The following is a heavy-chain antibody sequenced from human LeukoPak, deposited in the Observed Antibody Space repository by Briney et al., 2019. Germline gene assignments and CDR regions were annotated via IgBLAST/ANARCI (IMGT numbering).Heavy chain of an antibody. D-gene: IGHD2-2*01. CDR3: ARDPGRYCSSTSCFNWFDP. CDR2: INPSGGST. V-gene: IGHV1-46*01. Sequence: ASVKVSCKASGYTFTSYYMHWVRQAPGQGLEWMGIINPSGGSTSYAQKFQGRVTMTRDMPTSTVYMELSSLRSEDTAVYHCARDPGRYCSSTSCFNWFDPWGQGTLVTVSS. J-gene: IGHJ5*02. CDR1: GYTFTSYY.